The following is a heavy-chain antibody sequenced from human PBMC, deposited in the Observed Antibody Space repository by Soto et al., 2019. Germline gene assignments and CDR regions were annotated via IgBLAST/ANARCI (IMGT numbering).Heavy chain of an antibody. CDR3: ARGTNYYDSSGVDY. CDR2: IYYSGST. J-gene: IGHJ4*02. V-gene: IGHV4-31*03. Sequence: QVQLQESGPGLVKPSQTLSLTCTVSGGSISSGGYYWSWIRQHPGKGLEWIGYIYYSGSTYYHPSLKSRVTISVDTSKNQFSLKLSSVTAADTPVYYCARGTNYYDSSGVDYWGQGTLVTVSS. D-gene: IGHD3-22*01. CDR1: GGSISSGGYY.